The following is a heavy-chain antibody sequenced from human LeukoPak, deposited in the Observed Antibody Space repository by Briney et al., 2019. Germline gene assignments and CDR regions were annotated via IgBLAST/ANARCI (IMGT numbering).Heavy chain of an antibody. J-gene: IGHJ6*02. Sequence: PGGSLRLSCAASGFTVSSNYMSWVRQAPGKGLEWVSVIYSGGSTYYADSVKGRFTISRDNSKSTLYLQMNSLRAEDTAVYYCARDLEGYCSGGSCYSEGMDVWGQGTTVTVSS. D-gene: IGHD2-15*01. CDR3: ARDLEGYCSGGSCYSEGMDV. CDR2: IYSGGST. CDR1: GFTVSSNY. V-gene: IGHV3-53*01.